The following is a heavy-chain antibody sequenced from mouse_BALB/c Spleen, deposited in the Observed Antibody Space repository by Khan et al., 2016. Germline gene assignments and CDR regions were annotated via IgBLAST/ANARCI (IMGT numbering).Heavy chain of an antibody. D-gene: IGHD1-1*02. CDR2: ISYSGST. J-gene: IGHJ2*01. V-gene: IGHV3-8*02. CDR3: AGYYGHFFDY. Sequence: EVELVESGPSLVKPSQTLSLTCSVTGDSITSGYWNWIRKFPGNKLEYMGYISYSGSTYYNPSLKSRISITRDTSKSQYYLQLNSVTTEDTATDYCAGYYGHFFDYWGQGTTLTVSS. CDR1: GDSITSGY.